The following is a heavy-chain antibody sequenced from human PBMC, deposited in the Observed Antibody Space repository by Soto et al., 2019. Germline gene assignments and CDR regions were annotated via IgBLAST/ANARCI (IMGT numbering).Heavy chain of an antibody. Sequence: SETLSLTCTVSGGSISSSSYYWGWIRQPPGKGLEWIGSIYYSGSTYYNPSLKSRVTISVDTSKNQFSLKLSSVTAADTAVYYCARGRDFGYYYYMDVWGKGTTVTVSS. CDR2: IYYSGST. D-gene: IGHD4-17*01. CDR3: ARGRDFGYYYYMDV. J-gene: IGHJ6*03. CDR1: GGSISSSSYY. V-gene: IGHV4-39*01.